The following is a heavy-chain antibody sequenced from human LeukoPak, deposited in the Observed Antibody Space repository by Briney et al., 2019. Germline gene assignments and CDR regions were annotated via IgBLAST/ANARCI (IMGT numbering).Heavy chain of an antibody. CDR1: GFTFRNYG. J-gene: IGHJ6*02. D-gene: IGHD6-13*01. CDR2: ISSSSSYM. CDR3: ANTLGGAAAGRYYYGMDV. Sequence: GESLRLSCAASGFTFRNYGMHWVRQAPGKGLEWVSCISSSSSYMYYADSVKGRFTISRDNAKNSLYLQMNSLRAEDTAVYYCANTLGGAAAGRYYYGMDVWGQGTTVTVSS. V-gene: IGHV3-21*01.